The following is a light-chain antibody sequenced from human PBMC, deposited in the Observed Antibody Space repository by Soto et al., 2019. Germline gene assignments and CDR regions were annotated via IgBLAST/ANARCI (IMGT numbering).Light chain of an antibody. CDR2: GAS. J-gene: IGKJ3*01. Sequence: DIQMTQSPSSLSASVGDRVTITCQASQDIRKYLNWYQQKPGSAPKLLIYGASNLETGVPSRFSGSGYGTDFTFTISSPQPEDIATYYGQHYDNLPPFTFGPRTKVAIK. V-gene: IGKV1-33*01. CDR1: QDIRKY. CDR3: QHYDNLPPFT.